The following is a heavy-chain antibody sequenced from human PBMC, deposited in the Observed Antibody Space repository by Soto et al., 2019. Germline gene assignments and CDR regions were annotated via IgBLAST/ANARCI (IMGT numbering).Heavy chain of an antibody. J-gene: IGHJ4*02. CDR3: AKGRDGSGSLTPRVDF. CDR2: ISGGGDTT. CDR1: GFTFNNYA. V-gene: IGHV3-23*01. Sequence: EVQLLESGGGLVQPGGSLRLSCAASGFTFNNYAMTWVRQAPGKGLEWVSAISGGGDTTSYADSVKGRFTVSRDGSKNTLCLQMSSLRAEDTALYYCAKGRDGSGSLTPRVDFWGQGTLVTVSS. D-gene: IGHD3-10*01.